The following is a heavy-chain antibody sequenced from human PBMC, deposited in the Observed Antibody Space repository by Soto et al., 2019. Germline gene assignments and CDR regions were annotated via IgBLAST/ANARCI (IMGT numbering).Heavy chain of an antibody. Sequence: QVPLVQSGAEVKKPGASVKVSCKASGYTFTSYAMHWVRQAPEQRLEWMGWINAGNGNTKYSQKFQGRVTITRDTSASTAYMELSSLRSEDTAVYYCAIVFLYSSGWYRWDYWGQGTLVTVSA. CDR2: INAGNGNT. CDR1: GYTFTSYA. J-gene: IGHJ4*02. CDR3: AIVFLYSSGWYRWDY. D-gene: IGHD6-19*01. V-gene: IGHV1-3*01.